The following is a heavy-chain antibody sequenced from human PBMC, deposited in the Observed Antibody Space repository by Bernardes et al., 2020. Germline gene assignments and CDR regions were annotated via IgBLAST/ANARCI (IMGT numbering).Heavy chain of an antibody. CDR1: GDSLSSGYW. J-gene: IGHJ4*02. CDR3: ARGIPRDDFRTGYGLLDS. CDR2: ISHSGSS. Sequence: SETLSLTCAVSGDSLSSGYWWSWVRQAPGKGLEWIGEISHSGSSNQNPSIKNRVTMSVDKSNNQFSLTLSSVTAADTAVYYCARGIPRDDFRTGYGLLDSWGQGTLVTVSS. D-gene: IGHD3-3*01. V-gene: IGHV4-4*02.